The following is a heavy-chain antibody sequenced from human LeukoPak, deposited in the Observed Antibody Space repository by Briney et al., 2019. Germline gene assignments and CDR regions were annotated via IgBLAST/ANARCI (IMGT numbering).Heavy chain of an antibody. CDR2: ISSSSSYI. Sequence: GGSLRLSCAASGFTFSSYSMNWVRPAPGKGLEWVSSISSSSSYIYYADSVKGRFTISRDNAKNSLYLQMNSLRAEDTAVYYCARAPINWGGSYFDYWGQGTLVTVSS. D-gene: IGHD7-27*01. V-gene: IGHV3-21*01. J-gene: IGHJ4*02. CDR3: ARAPINWGGSYFDY. CDR1: GFTFSSYS.